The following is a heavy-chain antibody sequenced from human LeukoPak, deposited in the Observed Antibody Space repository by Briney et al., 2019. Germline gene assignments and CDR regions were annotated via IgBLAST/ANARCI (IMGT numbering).Heavy chain of an antibody. V-gene: IGHV3-21*01. CDR2: ISSSSSYI. CDR1: GFTFSSYS. CDR3: ARGGAIFGVVISGELDY. J-gene: IGHJ4*02. D-gene: IGHD3-3*01. Sequence: GGSLRLSCAASGFTFSSYSMNWVRQAPGKGLEWVSSISSSSSYIYYADSVKGRFTISRDNAKNSLYLQMNSLRAEDTAVYYCARGGAIFGVVISGELDYWGQGTLVTVSS.